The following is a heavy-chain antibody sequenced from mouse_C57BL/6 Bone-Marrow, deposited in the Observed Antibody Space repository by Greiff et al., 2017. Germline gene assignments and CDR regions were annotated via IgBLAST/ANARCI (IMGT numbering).Heavy chain of an antibody. CDR1: GYTFTSYW. Sequence: VQLQQPGAELVRPGTSVKLSCKASGYTFTSYWMHWVKQRPGQGLEWIGVIDPSDSYTNYNQKFKGKATLTVDTSSSTAYMQLSSLTSEDSAVYYCASGDYDGGDDWGQGTTLTVSS. CDR2: IDPSDSYT. J-gene: IGHJ2*01. CDR3: ASGDYDGGDD. V-gene: IGHV1-59*01. D-gene: IGHD2-4*01.